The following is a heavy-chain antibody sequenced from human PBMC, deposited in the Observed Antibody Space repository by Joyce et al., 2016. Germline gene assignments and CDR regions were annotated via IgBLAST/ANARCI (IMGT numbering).Heavy chain of an antibody. CDR3: ARGSSRVIKAFDI. V-gene: IGHV1-69*01. J-gene: IGHJ3*02. D-gene: IGHD3-3*01. Sequence: QVQLVQSGAEVKKPGSSVKVSCKASGGTFSSNAITWVRQAPGQGPEWMGGIIPKFGTPNYAQKFQGRVRITADESTSTAYMELSSLRSEDTAVDYCARGSSRVIKAFDIWGQGTMVIVSS. CDR2: IIPKFGTP. CDR1: GGTFSSNA.